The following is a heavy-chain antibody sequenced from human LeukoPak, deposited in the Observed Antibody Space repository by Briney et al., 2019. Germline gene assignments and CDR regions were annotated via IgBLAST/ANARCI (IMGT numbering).Heavy chain of an antibody. CDR2: IGTSGNT. CDR3: AREGSAPSGWCYFDY. J-gene: IGHJ4*02. V-gene: IGHV3-48*03. CDR1: GFTFSTYE. Sequence: GGSLRLSCAASGFTFSTYEMNWVRQAPGKGPEWISHIGTSGNTNYADSVKGRFTISRDNAKNSLYLQMNSLRAEDTAVYYCAREGSAPSGWCYFDYWGQGTLVTVSS. D-gene: IGHD6-19*01.